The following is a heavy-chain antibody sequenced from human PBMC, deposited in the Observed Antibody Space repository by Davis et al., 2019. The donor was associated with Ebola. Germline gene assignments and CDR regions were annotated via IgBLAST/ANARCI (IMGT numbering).Heavy chain of an antibody. CDR3: AREGGVGLHAPYYYYGMDV. CDR2: ISYDGSNK. CDR1: GFTFSSYG. D-gene: IGHD4-11*01. V-gene: IGHV3-30*03. Sequence: GGSLRLSCAASGFTFSSYGMHWVRQAPGKGLEWVAVISYDGSNKYYADSVKGRFTISRDNSKNTLYLQMNSLRAEDTAVYYCAREGGVGLHAPYYYYGMDVWGQGTTVTVSS. J-gene: IGHJ6*02.